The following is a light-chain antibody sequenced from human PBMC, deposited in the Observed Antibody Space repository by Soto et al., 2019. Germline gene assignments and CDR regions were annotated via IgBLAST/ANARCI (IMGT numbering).Light chain of an antibody. CDR1: QSVNSH. V-gene: IGKV3-15*01. CDR3: QQYNNWPGT. CDR2: GAS. Sequence: IVMTQSPATLPVSPGERATLSCRTSQSVNSHLAWYQHKPGQAPRLLIYGASSRATGIPTRFSDSGSGTEFTLTIDSLQSEDFAIYFCQQYNNWPGTFGGGTKVEIK. J-gene: IGKJ4*01.